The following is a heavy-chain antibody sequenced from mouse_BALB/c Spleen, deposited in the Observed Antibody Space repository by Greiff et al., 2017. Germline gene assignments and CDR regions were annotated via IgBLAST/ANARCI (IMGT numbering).Heavy chain of an antibody. CDR1: GDSITSGY. V-gene: IGHV3-8*02. J-gene: IGHJ2*01. Sequence: EVQLVESGPSLVKPSQTLSLTCSVTGDSITSGYWNWIRKFPGNKLEYMGYISYSGSTYYNPSLKSRISITRDTSKNQYYLQLNSVTTEDTATYYCARRAVVDHYFDYWGQGTTLTVSS. CDR3: ARRAVVDHYFDY. CDR2: ISYSGST. D-gene: IGHD1-1*01.